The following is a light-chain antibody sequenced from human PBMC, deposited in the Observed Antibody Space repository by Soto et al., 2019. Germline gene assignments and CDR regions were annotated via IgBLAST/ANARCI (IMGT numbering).Light chain of an antibody. V-gene: IGLV2-14*01. CDR3: SSYTVRRSWV. J-gene: IGLJ3*02. CDR1: SGDVGGYNH. CDR2: EVA. Sequence: QSALTQPASVTGSPGQSITIPCTGTSGDVGGYNHVSWYQQYPGTVPKLILYEVANRPSGVSGRFSGSKSGNTASLTISGLQPGDEANYYCSSYTVRRSWVFGGGTKLTVL.